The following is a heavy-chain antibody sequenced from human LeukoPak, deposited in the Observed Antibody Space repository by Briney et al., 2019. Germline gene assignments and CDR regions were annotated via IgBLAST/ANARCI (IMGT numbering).Heavy chain of an antibody. Sequence: GGSLRLSCAASGFTFSSYSMNWVRQAPGKGLEWVSYISSSSTIYYADSVKGRFTISRDNAKSSLYLQMNSLRAEDTAVYYCARSVWFGELSPYYFDYWGQGTLVTVSS. J-gene: IGHJ4*02. CDR3: ARSVWFGELSPYYFDY. CDR1: GFTFSSYS. V-gene: IGHV3-48*04. D-gene: IGHD3-10*01. CDR2: ISSSSTI.